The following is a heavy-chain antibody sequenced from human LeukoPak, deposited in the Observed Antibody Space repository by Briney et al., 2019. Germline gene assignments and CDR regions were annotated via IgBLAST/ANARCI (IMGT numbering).Heavy chain of an antibody. CDR2: IYTSGST. Sequence: SETLSLTCTVSGGSISSGSYYWNWIRQPAGKGLEWIGRIYTSGSTNYNPSLKSRVSISVDTSKNQFSLKLSSVTAADTAVYYCARLAGTGAAAGAFDYWGQGTLVTVSS. J-gene: IGHJ4*02. CDR3: ARLAGTGAAAGAFDY. V-gene: IGHV4-61*02. D-gene: IGHD3/OR15-3a*01. CDR1: GGSISSGSYY.